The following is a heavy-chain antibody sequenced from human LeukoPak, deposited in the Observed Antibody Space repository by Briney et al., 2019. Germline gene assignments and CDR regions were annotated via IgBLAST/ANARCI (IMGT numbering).Heavy chain of an antibody. D-gene: IGHD5-12*01. V-gene: IGHV3-23*01. CDR1: GFTFSNYA. CDR2: ISGSGGTT. J-gene: IGHJ4*02. CDR3: AKDPYRASSGLVDY. Sequence: PGGSLRLSCATSGFTFSNYAVSWVRQAPGKGLEWVSSISGSGGTTYYADSVKGRFTISRDNSKNTLYLQMKSLRAEDTAVYYCAKDPYRASSGLVDYWGQGTLVTVSS.